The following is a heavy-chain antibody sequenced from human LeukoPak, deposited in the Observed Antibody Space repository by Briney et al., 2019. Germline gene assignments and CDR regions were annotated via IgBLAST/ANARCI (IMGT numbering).Heavy chain of an antibody. CDR2: IWYDGSNK. CDR1: GFTFSSYG. CDR3: AKEGRLTGVSYYFDY. Sequence: GGSLRLSCAASGFTFSSYGMHWVRQAPGKGLEWVAVIWYDGSNKYYADSVKGRLTISRDNSKNTLYLQMNSLRAEDTAVYYCAKEGRLTGVSYYFDYWGQGTLVTVSS. V-gene: IGHV3-33*06. J-gene: IGHJ4*02. D-gene: IGHD7-27*01.